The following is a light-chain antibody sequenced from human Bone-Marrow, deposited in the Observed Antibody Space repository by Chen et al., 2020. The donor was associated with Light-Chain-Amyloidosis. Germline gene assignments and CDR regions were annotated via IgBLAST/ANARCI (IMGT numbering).Light chain of an antibody. CDR3: QQYGASPRT. Sequence: EIVLTQSPGTLSLSPGEGATLSCRASPTISSNFLTWYQQKFGQAPRHLIHGSSSRATGIPDRITGSGSGTDITRTSNRLQPEDCARYYCQQYGASPRTFAGGTKVEI. J-gene: IGKJ4*01. CDR1: PTISSNF. V-gene: IGKV3-20*01. CDR2: GSS.